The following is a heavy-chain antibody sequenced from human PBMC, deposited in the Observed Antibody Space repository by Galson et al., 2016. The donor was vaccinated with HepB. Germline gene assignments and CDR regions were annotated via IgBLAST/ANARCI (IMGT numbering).Heavy chain of an antibody. Sequence: SLRLSCATSGFPFSRYWMTWVRQAPGKGLEWVANIRQDESERYYVDSVKGRFTISRDNAKSTLYLQMNSLRAEDTAVYYCARDLTGPAFDIWSQGTMVTVSS. CDR3: ARDLTGPAFDI. CDR2: IRQDESER. J-gene: IGHJ3*02. V-gene: IGHV3-7*03. CDR1: GFPFSRYW.